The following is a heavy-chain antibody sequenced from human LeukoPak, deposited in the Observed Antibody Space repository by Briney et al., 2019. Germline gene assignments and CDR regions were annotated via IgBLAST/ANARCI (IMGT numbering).Heavy chain of an antibody. V-gene: IGHV3-11*01. CDR2: IGRSGTTI. CDR3: AKDQWALDSSGNNDAFDI. J-gene: IGHJ3*02. CDR1: GFTFSDYY. Sequence: GGSLRLSCAASGFTFSDYYMSWIRQVPGKGLEWVSYIGRSGTTIHYADFVKGRFTISWDNAKKSLYLQMNSLRAEDTAVYYCAKDQWALDSSGNNDAFDIWGQGTMVTVSS. D-gene: IGHD3-22*01.